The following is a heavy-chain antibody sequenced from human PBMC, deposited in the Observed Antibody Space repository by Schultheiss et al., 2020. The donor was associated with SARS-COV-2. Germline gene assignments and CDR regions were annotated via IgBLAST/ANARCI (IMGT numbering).Heavy chain of an antibody. V-gene: IGHV3-48*04. J-gene: IGHJ4*02. CDR1: GFTFSSYA. CDR3: ARGNDILTGYYFGY. CDR2: ISSSSSTI. Sequence: GGSLRLSCAASGFTFSSYAMHWVRQAPGKGLEWVSYISSSSSTIYYADSVKGRFTISRDNAKNSLYLQMNSLRAEDTAVYYCARGNDILTGYYFGYWGQGTLVTVSS. D-gene: IGHD3-9*01.